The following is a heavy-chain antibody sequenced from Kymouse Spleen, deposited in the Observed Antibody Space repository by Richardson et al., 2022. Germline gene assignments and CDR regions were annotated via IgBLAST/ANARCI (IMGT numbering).Heavy chain of an antibody. CDR3: ARQHSSSSGYYYYGMDV. V-gene: IGHV4-39*01. D-gene: IGHD6-6*01. J-gene: IGHJ6*02. CDR1: GGSISSSSYY. CDR2: IYYSGST. Sequence: QLQLQESGPGLVKPSETLSLTCTVSGGSISSSSYYWGWIRQPPGKGLEWIGSIYYSGSTYYNPSLKSRVTISVDTSKNQFSLKLSSVTAADTAVYYCARQHSSSSGYYYYGMDVWGQGTTVTVSS.